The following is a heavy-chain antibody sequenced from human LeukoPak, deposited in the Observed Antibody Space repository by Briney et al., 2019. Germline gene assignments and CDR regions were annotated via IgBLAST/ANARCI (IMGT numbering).Heavy chain of an antibody. Sequence: GASVKVSCKASGGTFSSYAISWVRPAPGQGLEWMGRIIPILGIANYAQKFQGRVTITADKSTSTAYMELSSLRSEDTAVYYCARDLEWLQSQGYGMDVWGQGTTVTVSS. J-gene: IGHJ6*02. D-gene: IGHD3-3*01. CDR3: ARDLEWLQSQGYGMDV. CDR1: GGTFSSYA. V-gene: IGHV1-69*04. CDR2: IIPILGIA.